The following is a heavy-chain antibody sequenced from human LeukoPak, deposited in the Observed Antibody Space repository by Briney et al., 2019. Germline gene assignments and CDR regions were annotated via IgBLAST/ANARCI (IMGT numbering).Heavy chain of an antibody. Sequence: ASVKVSCKASGYTFTGYYMHWVRQAPGQGLEWMGRINPNSGGTNYAQKFQGRVTMTRDTSISTAYMELSRLRSDDTAVYHCARVSSGSHFDYWGQGTLVTVSS. CDR3: ARVSSGSHFDY. D-gene: IGHD1-26*01. J-gene: IGHJ4*02. V-gene: IGHV1-2*06. CDR1: GYTFTGYY. CDR2: INPNSGGT.